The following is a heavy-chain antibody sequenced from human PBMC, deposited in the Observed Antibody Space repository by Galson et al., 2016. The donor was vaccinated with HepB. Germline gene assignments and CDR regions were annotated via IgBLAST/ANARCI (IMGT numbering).Heavy chain of an antibody. CDR3: ANFIAARALYYSDY. CDR1: GDSSTNIY. J-gene: IGHJ4*02. V-gene: IGHV4-59*08. CDR2: VYSSGTT. D-gene: IGHD6-25*01. Sequence: SETLSLTCTVSGDSSTNIYWSWIRQAPGSGLEWIGYVYSSGTTTINISLESRVTISLDRTKNQFSPRLTTLTAADTAVNSCANFIAARALYYSDYWGQGIRVTFSS.